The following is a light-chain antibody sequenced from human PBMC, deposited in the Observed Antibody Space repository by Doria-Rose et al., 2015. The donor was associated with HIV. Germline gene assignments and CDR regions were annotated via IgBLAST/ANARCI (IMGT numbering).Light chain of an antibody. Sequence: VTITCRASQSINIYVNWYQQKPGKAPKLLIYAASTLQSGVPSRFSGSGSGTDFTLTIGSLQPDDFATYYCQQSDSTPPSTFGQGTKLEIK. CDR1: QSINIY. CDR2: AAS. J-gene: IGKJ2*02. V-gene: IGKV1-39*01. CDR3: QQSDSTPPST.